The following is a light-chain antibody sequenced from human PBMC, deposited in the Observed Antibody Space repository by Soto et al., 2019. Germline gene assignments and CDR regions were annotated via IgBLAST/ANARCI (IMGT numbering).Light chain of an antibody. V-gene: IGLV1-44*01. CDR3: ATWDESRNRHV. CDR2: SNN. Sequence: QSVLTQSPSASGTPGQRVTISCSGSSSNIGSNTVSWYQQLPGTAPKLLIYSNNQRPSGVPDRFSGSKSGTSASLAIGGLQSEDEGDYYCATWDESRNRHVFGTGTVVTVL. CDR1: SSNIGSNT. J-gene: IGLJ1*01.